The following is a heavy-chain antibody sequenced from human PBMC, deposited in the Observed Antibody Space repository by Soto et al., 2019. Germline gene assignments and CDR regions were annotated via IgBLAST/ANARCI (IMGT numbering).Heavy chain of an antibody. J-gene: IGHJ4*02. CDR3: ARHWSWFGELRNFDY. V-gene: IGHV4-39*01. CDR2: IYYSGST. Sequence: QLQLQESGPGLVKPSETLSLTCTVSGGSISSSSYYWGWIRQPPGKGLEWIGSIYYSGSTYYNPSLKSRVTISVDTSKNQFSLKLSSVTAADTAVYYCARHWSWFGELRNFDYWGQGTLVTVSS. CDR1: GGSISSSSYY. D-gene: IGHD3-10*01.